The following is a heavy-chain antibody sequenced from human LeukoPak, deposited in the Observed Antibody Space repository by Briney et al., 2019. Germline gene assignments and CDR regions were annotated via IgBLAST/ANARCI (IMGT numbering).Heavy chain of an antibody. J-gene: IGHJ4*02. Sequence: GGSLRLSCAASGFTFSSYSMNWVRQAPGKGLEWVANIKQDGSEKYYVDSVKGRFTISRDNAKNPLYLQMNSLRAEDTAVYYCASGVWGGDYWGQGTLVTVSS. CDR3: ASGVWGGDY. V-gene: IGHV3-7*01. CDR2: IKQDGSEK. D-gene: IGHD3-16*01. CDR1: GFTFSSYS.